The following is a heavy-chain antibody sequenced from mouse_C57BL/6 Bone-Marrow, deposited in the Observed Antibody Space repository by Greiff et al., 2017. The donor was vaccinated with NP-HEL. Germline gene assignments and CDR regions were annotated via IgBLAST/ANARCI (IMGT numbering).Heavy chain of an antibody. D-gene: IGHD2-1*01. J-gene: IGHJ3*01. CDR1: GYTFTSYW. V-gene: IGHV1-69*01. CDR2: IDPSDSYT. Sequence: QVQLQQPGAELVMPGASVKLSCKASGYTFTSYWMHWVKQRPGQGLEWIGEIDPSDSYTNYNQKFKGKSTLTVDKSSSTAYMQLSSLTSEDYAVYYCARGSYYGNYWFAYWGQGTLVTVSA. CDR3: ARGSYYGNYWFAY.